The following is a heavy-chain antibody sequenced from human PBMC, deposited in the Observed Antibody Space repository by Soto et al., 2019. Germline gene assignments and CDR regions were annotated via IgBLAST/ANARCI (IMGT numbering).Heavy chain of an antibody. J-gene: IGHJ4*02. D-gene: IGHD5-18*01. CDR2: ISGYGGST. V-gene: IGHV3-23*01. CDR1: GFTFSSYA. CDR3: AKDRESVGYSYGDY. Sequence: EVQLLESGGGLVQPGGSLRLSCAASGFTFSSYAMSWVRQAPGKGLEWVSTISGYGGSTWYADSVKGRFTISKDNSKNTLYLQRNSLTAEDTAVYYCAKDRESVGYSYGDYWGQGIQVTVSS.